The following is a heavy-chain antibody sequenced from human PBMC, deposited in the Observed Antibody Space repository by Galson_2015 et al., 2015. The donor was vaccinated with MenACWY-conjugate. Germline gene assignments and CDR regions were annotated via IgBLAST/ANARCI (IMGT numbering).Heavy chain of an antibody. J-gene: IGHJ4*02. CDR2: IQYDGSIK. CDR3: ARGVSSTWPIDY. D-gene: IGHD6-13*01. CDR1: GFTFSNYG. Sequence: SLRLSCAASGFTFSNYGMHWVRQAPGKGLEWVSFIQYDGSIKIYADSVKGRFTISRDNSKNTLSLQMNSLRAEDTAVYYCARGVSSTWPIDYWGQGTLVTVSS. V-gene: IGHV3-30*02.